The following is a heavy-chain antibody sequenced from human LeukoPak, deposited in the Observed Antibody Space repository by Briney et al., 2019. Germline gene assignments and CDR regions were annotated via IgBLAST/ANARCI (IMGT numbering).Heavy chain of an antibody. CDR1: GYTFTSYY. V-gene: IGHV1-46*01. D-gene: IGHD6-13*01. CDR3: ARDPRTRYSSSWYGVDY. J-gene: IGHJ4*02. CDR2: INPSGGST. Sequence: ASVKVSCKASGYTFTSYYMHWLRQAPGQGLEWMGIINPSGGSTSYAQKFQGRVTMTRDTSTSTVYMELSSLRSEDTAVYYCARDPRTRYSSSWYGVDYWGQGTLVTVSS.